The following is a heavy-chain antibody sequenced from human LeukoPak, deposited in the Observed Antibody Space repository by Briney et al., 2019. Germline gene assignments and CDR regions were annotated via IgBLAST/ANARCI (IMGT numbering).Heavy chain of an antibody. CDR3: ARTFYYYDSSGYYTNYYGLDV. D-gene: IGHD3-22*01. Sequence: GESLKISCKGSGYSFTTYWIGWVRQMPGKGLEWMGIIYPGDSDTRYSPSFQGQVTISADKSISTAYLQWGSLKASDTAMYYCARTFYYYDSSGYYTNYYGLDVWGQGTTVTVSS. CDR2: IYPGDSDT. V-gene: IGHV5-51*01. J-gene: IGHJ6*02. CDR1: GYSFTTYW.